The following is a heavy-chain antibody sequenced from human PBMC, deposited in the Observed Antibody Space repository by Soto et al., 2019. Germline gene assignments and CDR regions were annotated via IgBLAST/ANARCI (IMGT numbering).Heavy chain of an antibody. V-gene: IGHV1-3*05. CDR1: GYTFTSYA. J-gene: IGHJ4*02. Sequence: QVQLVQSGAEEKKPGASVKVSCKASGYTFTSYAMHWVRLAPGQRLEWMGWINAGNGNTKYSQKFQGRVTITRDTSASTVYMELSSLRSEDTAVYYCARVSGWYFLDYWGQGTLVTVSS. CDR2: INAGNGNT. CDR3: ARVSGWYFLDY. D-gene: IGHD6-19*01.